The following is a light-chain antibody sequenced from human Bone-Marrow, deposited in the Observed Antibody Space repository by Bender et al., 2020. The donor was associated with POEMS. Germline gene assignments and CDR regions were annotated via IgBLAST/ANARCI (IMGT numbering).Light chain of an antibody. Sequence: QSDLTQPVSVSGSPGQSITISCTGTSSDVGGYNFVSWYQQHPGGAPKVILYDVSDRPSGVSDRFSASKSGNTASLTISGLQAEDEADYYCSSYRSGSTLWVFGGGTKLTVL. CDR1: SSDVGGYNF. J-gene: IGLJ3*02. V-gene: IGLV2-14*03. CDR2: DVS. CDR3: SSYRSGSTLWV.